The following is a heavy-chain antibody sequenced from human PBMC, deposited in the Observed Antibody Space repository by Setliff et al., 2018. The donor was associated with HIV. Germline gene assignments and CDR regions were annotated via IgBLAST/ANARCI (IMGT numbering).Heavy chain of an antibody. Sequence: PSETLSLTCAVYGGSFSGYYWSWIRQPPGKGLEWIGEINHDRTTNYNPSLKSRVTISVDTSKNQCALTLNSVTAADTAVYYCARHRDSSGWYGDYYYYMDVWGKGTTVTVSS. D-gene: IGHD6-19*01. CDR3: ARHRDSSGWYGDYYYYMDV. CDR1: GGSFSGYY. CDR2: INHDRTT. J-gene: IGHJ6*03. V-gene: IGHV4-34*01.